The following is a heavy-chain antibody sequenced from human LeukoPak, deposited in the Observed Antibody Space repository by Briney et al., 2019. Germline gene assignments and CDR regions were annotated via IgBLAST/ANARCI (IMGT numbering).Heavy chain of an antibody. J-gene: IGHJ4*02. CDR2: IKQDGSEK. D-gene: IGHD6-13*01. CDR3: ARVGSSWLPTYFDY. CDR1: GFTFSSYW. V-gene: IGHV3-7*01. Sequence: GRSLRLPCAASGFTFSSYWMSWVRQAPGKGLEWVANIKQDGSEKYYVDSVKGRFTISRDNAKNSLYLQMNSLRAEDTAVYYCARVGSSWLPTYFDYWGQGTLVTVSS.